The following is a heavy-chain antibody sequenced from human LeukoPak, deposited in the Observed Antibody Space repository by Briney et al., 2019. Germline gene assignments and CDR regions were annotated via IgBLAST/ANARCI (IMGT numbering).Heavy chain of an antibody. CDR2: IYTSGST. V-gene: IGHV4-61*02. J-gene: IGHJ5*02. CDR1: GGSISSGSYY. CDR3: ARAWVTMVRGESKTNWFDP. Sequence: SETLSLTCTVSGGSISSGSYYWRWIRQPAGKGLEWIGRIYTSGSTNYNPSLKSRVTISVDTSKNQFSLKLGSVTAADTAVYYCARAWVTMVRGESKTNWFDPWGQGTLVTVSS. D-gene: IGHD3-10*01.